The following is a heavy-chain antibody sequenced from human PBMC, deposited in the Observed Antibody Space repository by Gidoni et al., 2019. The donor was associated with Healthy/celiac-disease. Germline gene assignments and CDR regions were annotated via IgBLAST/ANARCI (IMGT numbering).Heavy chain of an antibody. CDR3: AKDHLLLWFGELLYFDY. Sequence: EVQLLESGGGLVQPGGFLRLSCAASGFTFSSYAMSWVRQAPGKGLEWVSAISGSGGSTYYADSVKGRFTISRDNSKNTLYLQMNSLRAEDTAVYYCAKDHLLLWFGELLYFDYWGQGTLVTVSS. D-gene: IGHD3-10*01. CDR2: ISGSGGST. J-gene: IGHJ4*02. V-gene: IGHV3-23*01. CDR1: GFTFSSYA.